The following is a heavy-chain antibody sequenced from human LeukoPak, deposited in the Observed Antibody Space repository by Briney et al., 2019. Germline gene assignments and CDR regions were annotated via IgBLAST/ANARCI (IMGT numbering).Heavy chain of an antibody. D-gene: IGHD6-19*01. CDR1: GGTFSSYA. CDR2: IIPIFGTA. J-gene: IGHJ6*02. V-gene: IGHV1-69*05. Sequence: GASVKVSCKASGGTFSSYAISWVRQAPGQGLEWMGGIIPIFGTANYAQKFQGRVTMTRDTSTSTVYMELSSLRSEDTAVYYCARDTEEQWLVPWGIYYYYGMDVWGQGTTVTVSS. CDR3: ARDTEEQWLVPWGIYYYYGMDV.